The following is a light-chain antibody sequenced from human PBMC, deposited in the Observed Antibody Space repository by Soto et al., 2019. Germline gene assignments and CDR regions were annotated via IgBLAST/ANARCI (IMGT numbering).Light chain of an antibody. CDR2: GAS. V-gene: IGKV3-20*01. J-gene: IGKJ5*01. CDR3: QHYGAAPIT. Sequence: EIVLTQSPATLSLSPGDRATLSCRASQSVGGNVAWYQQIPGQPPKLLIFGASSRATGIADKFSGSGSGTDFTLTISRLEPEDFALYYCQHYGAAPITFGQGTRLEIK. CDR1: QSVGGN.